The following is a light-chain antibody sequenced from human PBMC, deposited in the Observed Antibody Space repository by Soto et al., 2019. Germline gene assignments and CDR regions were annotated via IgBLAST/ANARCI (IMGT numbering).Light chain of an antibody. CDR1: QVVVTAY. V-gene: IGKV3-20*01. J-gene: IGKJ3*01. Sequence: EIVLTQSPGTLSVSPGERATLSCRASQVVVTAYIHWYQHKPCQAPRLLISGASTRASGIPDRFSGSGVGTDFDITINRLEPEDCAVYYCLLFRGSPTFGPGSRVHI. CDR3: LLFRGSPT. CDR2: GAS.